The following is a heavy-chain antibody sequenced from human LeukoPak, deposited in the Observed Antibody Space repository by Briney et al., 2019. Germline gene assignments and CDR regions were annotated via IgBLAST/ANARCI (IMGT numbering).Heavy chain of an antibody. CDR2: IYYSGST. CDR1: GGSISSSSYY. Sequence: PSETLSLTCTVSGGSISSSSYYWGWIRQHPGKGLEWIGYIYYSGSTYYNPSLKSRVTISVDTSKNQFSLKLSSVTAADTAVYYCARDLAGYYDSSGADAFDIWGQGTMVTVSS. CDR3: ARDLAGYYDSSGADAFDI. D-gene: IGHD3-22*01. J-gene: IGHJ3*02. V-gene: IGHV4-31*03.